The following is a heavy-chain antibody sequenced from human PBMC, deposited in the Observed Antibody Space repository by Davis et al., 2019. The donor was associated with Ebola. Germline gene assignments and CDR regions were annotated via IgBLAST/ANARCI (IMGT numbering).Heavy chain of an antibody. CDR3: ARGYNGWFDP. D-gene: IGHD1-1*01. V-gene: IGHV4-61*01. CDR2: IYYSGST. CDR1: GGSVSSGSYY. Sequence: MPSETLSLTCTVSGGSVSSGSYYWSWIRQPPGKGLEWIGYIYYSGSTNYNPSLKSRVTISVDTSKNQFSLKLSSVTAADTAVYYCARGYNGWFDPWGQGTLVTVSS. J-gene: IGHJ5*02.